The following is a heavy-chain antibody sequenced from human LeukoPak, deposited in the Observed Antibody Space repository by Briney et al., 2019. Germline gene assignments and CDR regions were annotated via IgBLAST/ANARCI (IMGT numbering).Heavy chain of an antibody. CDR1: GYTFTSYG. J-gene: IGHJ4*02. V-gene: IGHV1-18*01. CDR3: ARGSSSWYVGRAFSY. D-gene: IGHD6-13*01. CDR2: ISAYNGNT. Sequence: ASXKVSCKDSGYTFTSYGISWVRQAPGQGLEWMGWISAYNGNTNYAQKLQGRVTMTTDTSTSTAYMELRSLRSDDTAVYYCARGSSSWYVGRAFSYWGQGTLVTVSS.